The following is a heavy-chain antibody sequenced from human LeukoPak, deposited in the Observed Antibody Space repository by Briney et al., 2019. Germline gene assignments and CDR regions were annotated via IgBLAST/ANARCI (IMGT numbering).Heavy chain of an antibody. Sequence: SETLSLTCSVYGGSFSGYYSSWIRQPPGQGLEWVGEINHSGSTNYNPSLKSRVTISVDTSKNQFSLKLSSVTAADTAVYYCARSGATVVTPVDYWGQGILVTVSS. V-gene: IGHV4-34*01. D-gene: IGHD4-23*01. J-gene: IGHJ4*02. CDR3: ARSGATVVTPVDY. CDR2: INHSGST. CDR1: GGSFSGYY.